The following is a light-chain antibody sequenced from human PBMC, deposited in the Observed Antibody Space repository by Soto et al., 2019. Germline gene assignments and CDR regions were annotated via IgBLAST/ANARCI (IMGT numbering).Light chain of an antibody. V-gene: IGLV2-14*03. Sequence: QSVLTQPASVSGSPGESITISCTGTSSDIGGYNSVSWYQHHPCKAPKLIPYDVGDRPSGVSYRFSGSKSGNTASLTISGLQAADEADYFCSSFTSSMTNVFGSGTKVTVL. J-gene: IGLJ1*01. CDR3: SSFTSSMTNV. CDR2: DVG. CDR1: SSDIGGYNS.